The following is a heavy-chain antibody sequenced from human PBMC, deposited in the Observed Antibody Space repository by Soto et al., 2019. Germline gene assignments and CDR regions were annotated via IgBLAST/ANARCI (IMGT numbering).Heavy chain of an antibody. CDR2: IKSKTDGGTT. J-gene: IGHJ6*02. CDR3: TTGYSSSWYQFRYYYYGMDV. CDR1: GFTFSNAW. D-gene: IGHD6-13*01. V-gene: IGHV3-15*07. Sequence: EVQLVESGGGLVKPGGSLRLSCAASGFTFSNAWMNWVRQAPGKGLEWVGRIKSKTDGGTTDYAAPVKGRFTISRDDSKNTLYLQMNSLKTEDTAVYYCTTGYSSSWYQFRYYYYGMDVWGQGTTVTVSS.